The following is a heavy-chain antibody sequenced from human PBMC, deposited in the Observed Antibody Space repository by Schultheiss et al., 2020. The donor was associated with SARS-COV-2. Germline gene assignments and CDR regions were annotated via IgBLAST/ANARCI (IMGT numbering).Heavy chain of an antibody. CDR1: GGSISSYY. CDR2: INHSGST. J-gene: IGHJ4*02. CDR3: ARVNYGSLTLDY. Sequence: SETLSLTCTVSGGSISSYYWSWIRQPPGKGLEWIGEINHSGSTNYNPSLKSRVTISVDTSKNQFSLKLSSVTAADTAVYYCARVNYGSLTLDYWGQGTLVTVSS. D-gene: IGHD4-17*01. V-gene: IGHV4-34*01.